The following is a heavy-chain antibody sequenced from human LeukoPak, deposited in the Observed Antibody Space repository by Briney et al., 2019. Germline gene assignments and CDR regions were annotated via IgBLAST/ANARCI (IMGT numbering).Heavy chain of an antibody. CDR2: IYYSGST. D-gene: IGHD2-21*02. Sequence: PSETLSLTCTVSGGSISSYYWSWIRQPPGKGLEWIGYIYYSGSTNYNPSLKSRVTISVETSKNQFSLKLSSVTAADTAVYYCARDRGVVVTARRDWYFDLWGRGTLVTVSS. CDR1: GGSISSYY. J-gene: IGHJ2*01. CDR3: ARDRGVVVTARRDWYFDL. V-gene: IGHV4-59*01.